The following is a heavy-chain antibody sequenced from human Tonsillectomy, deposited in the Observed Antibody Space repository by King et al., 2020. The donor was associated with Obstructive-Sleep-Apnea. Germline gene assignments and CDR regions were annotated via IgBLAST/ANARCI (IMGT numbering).Heavy chain of an antibody. V-gene: IGHV3-21*01. CDR3: ARVLSDIVVVVAAGGYFDY. Sequence: VQLVESGGGLVKPGGSLRLSCAASGFTFSSYSMNWVRPAPGKGLEWVSSISSSSSYIYYADSVKGRFTISRDNAKNSLYLQMNSLRAEDTAVYYCARVLSDIVVVVAAGGYFDYWGQGTLVTVSS. CDR2: ISSSSSYI. J-gene: IGHJ4*02. D-gene: IGHD2-15*01. CDR1: GFTFSSYS.